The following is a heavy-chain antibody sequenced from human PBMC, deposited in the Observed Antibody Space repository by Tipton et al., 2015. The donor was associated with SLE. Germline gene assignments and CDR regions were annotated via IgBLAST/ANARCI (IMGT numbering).Heavy chain of an antibody. V-gene: IGHV4-39*07. CDR3: ARHIVVVPEAFDI. CDR2: IYYSGSP. CDR1: GGSITNSNYF. D-gene: IGHD2-21*01. J-gene: IGHJ3*02. Sequence: TLSLTCSVSGGSITNSNYFWGWIRQPPGKGLEWIGNIYYSGSPYYNPSLKSRVTISVDTSKNQFSLKLSSVTAADTAVYYCARHIVVVPEAFDIWGQGTMVTVSS.